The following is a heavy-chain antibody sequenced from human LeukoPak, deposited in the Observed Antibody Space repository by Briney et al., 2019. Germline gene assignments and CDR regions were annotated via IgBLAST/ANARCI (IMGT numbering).Heavy chain of an antibody. CDR1: GGTFSSYA. Sequence: GSSVKVSCKASGGTFSSYAISWVRQAPGQGLEWMGGIIPIFGTANYAQKFQGRVAMTRNTSISTAYMELSSLRSEDTAVYYCARGGPGDYYYYGMDVWGQGTTVTVSS. CDR2: IIPIFGTA. V-gene: IGHV1-69*05. J-gene: IGHJ6*02. CDR3: ARGGPGDYYYYGMDV. D-gene: IGHD1-14*01.